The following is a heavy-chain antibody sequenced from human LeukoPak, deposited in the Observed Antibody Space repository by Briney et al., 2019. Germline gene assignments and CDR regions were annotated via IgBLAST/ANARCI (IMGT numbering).Heavy chain of an antibody. J-gene: IGHJ4*02. Sequence: SVKVSCKASGGTFSSYAISWVRQAPGQGLEWMGGIIPIFGTANYAQKFQGRVTITADKSTSTAYMELSSLRSEDTAVYYCARKGSYDILTADFDYWGQGTLVTVSS. V-gene: IGHV1-69*06. CDR1: GGTFSSYA. CDR3: ARKGSYDILTADFDY. CDR2: IIPIFGTA. D-gene: IGHD3-9*01.